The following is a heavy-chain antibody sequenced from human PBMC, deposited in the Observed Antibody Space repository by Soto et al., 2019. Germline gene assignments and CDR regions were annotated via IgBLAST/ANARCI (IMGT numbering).Heavy chain of an antibody. J-gene: IGHJ4*02. CDR3: ARALTYYYDIDY. CDR2: INSDGSRT. CDR1: GFTVCSYW. V-gene: IGHV3-74*01. Sequence: HWGSPRLCCAASGFTVCSYWMHWVRQAPGKGLVWVSRINSDGSRTTYADSVKGRFTISRDNAKNMLHLQMNSLRAEDTAVYYCARALTYYYDIDYWGQGTLVTVSS. D-gene: IGHD3-22*01.